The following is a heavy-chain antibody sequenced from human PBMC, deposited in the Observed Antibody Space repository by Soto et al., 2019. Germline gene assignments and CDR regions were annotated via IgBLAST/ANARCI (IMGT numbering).Heavy chain of an antibody. V-gene: IGHV3-48*04. Sequence: GGSLSLSCAAFDFTFSTYSMNWVRQAPGKGLEWVSHINSGYTTVYADSVMGRFTISRDNAKNSLYLQMNSLRAEDTAVYYCARSGPIDYWGQGTLVTVSS. J-gene: IGHJ4*02. CDR3: ARSGPIDY. CDR2: INSGYTTV. CDR1: DFTFSTYS. D-gene: IGHD6-19*01.